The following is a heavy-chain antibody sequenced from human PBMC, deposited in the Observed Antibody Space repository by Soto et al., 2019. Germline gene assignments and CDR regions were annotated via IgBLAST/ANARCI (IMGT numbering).Heavy chain of an antibody. CDR3: ARGRTIFGVVNFDY. Sequence: QVQLVQSGAEVKKPGSSVKVSCKASGGTLSNYAIAWVRLALGQGLEWVGGVIPIFSIMKYAQKFQDRVTFTADDSTNTAYMELSSLTSEDTAVYYCARGRTIFGVVNFDYWGQVTLVTVSS. D-gene: IGHD3-3*01. CDR2: VIPIFSIM. J-gene: IGHJ4*02. CDR1: GGTLSNYA. V-gene: IGHV1-69*01.